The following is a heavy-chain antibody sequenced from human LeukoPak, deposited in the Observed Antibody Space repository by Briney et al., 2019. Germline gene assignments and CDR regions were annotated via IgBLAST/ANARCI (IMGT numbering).Heavy chain of an antibody. CDR2: ISSGSTI. CDR3: ARGFYSGTYHFDY. CDR1: GFTFSDYY. J-gene: IGHJ4*02. Sequence: GGSLRLSCAASGFTFSDYYMSWIRQAPGKGLEWVSYISSGSTIYYGDSVKGRFTISRDNAKNSLYLQMNSLRAEDTAVYYCARGFYSGTYHFDYWGQGTLVTVSS. D-gene: IGHD1-26*01. V-gene: IGHV3-11*01.